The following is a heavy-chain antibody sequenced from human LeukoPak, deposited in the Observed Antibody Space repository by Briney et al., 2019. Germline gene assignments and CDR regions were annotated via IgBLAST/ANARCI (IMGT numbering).Heavy chain of an antibody. J-gene: IGHJ4*02. CDR1: GFTLSTYW. V-gene: IGHV3-7*05. CDR2: IKPDGRAQ. CDR3: ATKVTGSY. D-gene: IGHD1-1*01. Sequence: PGGSLCLSCAASGFTLSTYWMFWVRQAPGKGREWVANIKPDGRAQWYDHSLKGRFTIPRDNAKNSVFLQLNRLRAEDTAVYYCATKVTGSYWGQGTLV.